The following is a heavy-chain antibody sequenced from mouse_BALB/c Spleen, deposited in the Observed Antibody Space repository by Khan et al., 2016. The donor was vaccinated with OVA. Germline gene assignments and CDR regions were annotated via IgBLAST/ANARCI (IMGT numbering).Heavy chain of an antibody. CDR3: SRLARK. J-gene: IGHJ2*01. CDR2: IDPPNGNT. Sequence: VQLQQPGAELVKSGATVKLSCTASGLNIKDTYMHWLKQWPEQGLEWNGRIDPPNGNTKDDQKFKGKATRTADISSNTAYLQLSSLTSEDTAVYYCSRLARKWRHGTTLTVSS. CDR1: GLNIKDTY. V-gene: IGHV14-3*02.